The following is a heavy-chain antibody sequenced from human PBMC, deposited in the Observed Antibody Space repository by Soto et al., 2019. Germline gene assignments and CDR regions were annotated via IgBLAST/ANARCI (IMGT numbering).Heavy chain of an antibody. D-gene: IGHD6-19*01. J-gene: IGHJ4*02. CDR1: GFTHSSHG. V-gene: IGHV3-48*02. CDR3: ASPAVADKHEFDY. Sequence: EVQLVESGGGLVQPGGSLRLSCVASGFTHSSHGLNWVRQSPGKGLEWISYISGSGTSIYYADSVKGRFTVSRDNAKNSLYLQMNSLRDEDTAVYYCASPAVADKHEFDYWGQGTLVSVSS. CDR2: ISGSGTSI.